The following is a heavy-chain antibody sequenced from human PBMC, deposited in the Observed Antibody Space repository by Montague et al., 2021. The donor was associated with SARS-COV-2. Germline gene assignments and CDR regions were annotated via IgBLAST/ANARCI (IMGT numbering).Heavy chain of an antibody. J-gene: IGHJ5*02. Sequence: SLRLSCAASGFTFSTYEMNWVRQAPGKGLEWISYIRGGSDIIHYXDSVKGRFTISRDNAKNSLYLQMNSLGLEDTAVYYCTRIRYGSGSWWFDPWGQGTLVTVSS. CDR2: IRGGSDII. V-gene: IGHV3-48*03. CDR1: GFTFSTYE. CDR3: TRIRYGSGSWWFDP. D-gene: IGHD3-10*01.